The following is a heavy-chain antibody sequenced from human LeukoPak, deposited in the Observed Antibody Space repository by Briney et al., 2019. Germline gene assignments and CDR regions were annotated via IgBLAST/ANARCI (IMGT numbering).Heavy chain of an antibody. CDR3: ARDPSRGATVGYFDY. V-gene: IGHV3-21*01. Sequence: SGGSLRLSCAASGFTFSSYAMNWVRQTPGKGLEWVSSISSSSSYIYYADSVKGRFTISRDNAKNSLYLQMNSLRAEDTAVYYCARDPSRGATVGYFDYWGQGTPVTVSS. D-gene: IGHD1-26*01. CDR2: ISSSSSYI. CDR1: GFTFSSYA. J-gene: IGHJ4*02.